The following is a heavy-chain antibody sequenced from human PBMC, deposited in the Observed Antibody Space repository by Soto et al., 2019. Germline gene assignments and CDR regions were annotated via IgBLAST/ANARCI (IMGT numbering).Heavy chain of an antibody. CDR3: AREGGSGSHRLLDY. CDR2: IYYSGST. J-gene: IGHJ4*02. Sequence: QVQLQESGPGLVKPSQTLSLTCTVSGGSISSGGYYWGWIRQHAGKGLEWIGYIYYSGSTYYNPSLKSRVIISVDTSKNQFSLKLSSVTAADTAVYYCAREGGSGSHRLLDYWGQGTLVTVSS. D-gene: IGHD1-26*01. V-gene: IGHV4-31*03. CDR1: GGSISSGGYY.